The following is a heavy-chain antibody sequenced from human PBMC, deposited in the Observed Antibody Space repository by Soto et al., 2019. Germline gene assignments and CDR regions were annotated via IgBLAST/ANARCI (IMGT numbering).Heavy chain of an antibody. CDR1: GYSVTSYW. J-gene: IGHJ1*01. CDR2: IDPSDSYT. V-gene: IGHV5-10-1*01. Sequence: GAALKISCECSGYSVTSYWISWVRQMPGKGLEWMGRIDPSDSYTNYSPSFQGHVTISADKSISTAYLQWSSLKASDTAMYYCASHSEIAAADAYWGHGTLVTVSS. CDR3: ASHSEIAAADAY. D-gene: IGHD6-13*01.